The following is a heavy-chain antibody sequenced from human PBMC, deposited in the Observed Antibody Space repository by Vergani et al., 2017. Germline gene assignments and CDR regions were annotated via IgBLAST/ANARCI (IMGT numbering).Heavy chain of an antibody. CDR2: IIPIFGTA. V-gene: IGHV1-69*01. Sequence: QVQLVQSGAEVKKPGSSVKVSCKASGGTFSSYAISWVRQAPGQGLEWMGGIIPIFGTANYAQKFQGRVTITADESTSTAYMELSSLRSEDTAVYYCASMGRGCSSTSCDDYYYYMDVWGKGTTVTVSS. D-gene: IGHD2-2*01. CDR1: GGTFSSYA. J-gene: IGHJ6*03. CDR3: ASMGRGCSSTSCDDYYYYMDV.